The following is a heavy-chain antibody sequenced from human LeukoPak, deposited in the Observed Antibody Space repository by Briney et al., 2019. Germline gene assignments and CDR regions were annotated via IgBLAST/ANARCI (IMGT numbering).Heavy chain of an antibody. CDR3: ASGVSIWLGNAFDF. CDR2: INSDGSNT. CDR1: GFTFSTYW. J-gene: IGHJ3*01. D-gene: IGHD3-10*01. Sequence: QPGGSLRLSCAASGFTFSTYWMHRARQDPGKGLVWVSRINSDGSNTIYADSVKGRFTISRDNAKNTLYLQMNSLRPEDTAVYYCASGVSIWLGNAFDFWGQGTMVTVSS. V-gene: IGHV3-74*01.